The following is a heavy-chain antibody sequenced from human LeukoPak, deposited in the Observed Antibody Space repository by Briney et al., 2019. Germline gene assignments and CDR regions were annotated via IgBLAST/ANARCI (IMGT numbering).Heavy chain of an antibody. CDR2: IIPILGIA. V-gene: IGHV1-69*04. CDR3: ARDLAHYDILTGSGEDFGY. D-gene: IGHD3-9*01. J-gene: IGHJ4*02. Sequence: SVKLSCKASGGAFSSYAISWVRQAPGQGLEWMGRIIPILGIANYAQKFQGRVTITSDKSTSTAYMELSSLRSEDTAVYYCARDLAHYDILTGSGEDFGYWGQGTLVTVSS. CDR1: GGAFSSYA.